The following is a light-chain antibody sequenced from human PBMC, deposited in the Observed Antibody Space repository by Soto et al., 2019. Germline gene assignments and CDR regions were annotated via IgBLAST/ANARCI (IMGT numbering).Light chain of an antibody. CDR3: CSSAGSFSYV. CDR2: DVS. V-gene: IGLV2-11*01. CDR1: TSDVGGYNY. J-gene: IGLJ1*01. Sequence: QSALTQPRSVSGSPGQSVTISCTGTTSDVGGYNYVSWYQHHPGKAPKLMIYDVSKRPSGVPDRFSGSKSGNTASLTISGLQAEDEADYYCCSSAGSFSYVFGTGTKLTVL.